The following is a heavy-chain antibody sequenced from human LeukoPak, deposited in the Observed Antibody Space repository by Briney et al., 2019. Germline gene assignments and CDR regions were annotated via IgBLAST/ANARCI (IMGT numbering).Heavy chain of an antibody. CDR3: ARDMIILQS. Sequence: GGSLRLSCAASGFTFSTYWMSWVRQAPGKGLEWVANIKQDGSEKYYVDSVKGRFTISRDNAKKSLYLQMNSLRAEDTAVYFCARDMIILQSWGQGTLVTVSS. CDR2: IKQDGSEK. J-gene: IGHJ5*02. D-gene: IGHD3-16*01. CDR1: GFTFSTYW. V-gene: IGHV3-7*04.